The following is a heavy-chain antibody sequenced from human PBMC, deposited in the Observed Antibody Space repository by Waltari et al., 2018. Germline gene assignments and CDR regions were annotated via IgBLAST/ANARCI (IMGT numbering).Heavy chain of an antibody. CDR1: GFTFSSYS. CDR3: ERDVDTAMVTDY. CDR2: INSRSSTI. Sequence: EVQLVASGGGLVQPGGSLRLSCAASGFTFSSYSMNWVRQAPGEGLEWVSCINSRSSTIYNADSVKGRLTIARDNAKNSLYLQMNSLRDEDTAVDYGERDVDTAMVTDYWGQGTLVTVSS. V-gene: IGHV3-48*02. J-gene: IGHJ4*02. D-gene: IGHD5-18*01.